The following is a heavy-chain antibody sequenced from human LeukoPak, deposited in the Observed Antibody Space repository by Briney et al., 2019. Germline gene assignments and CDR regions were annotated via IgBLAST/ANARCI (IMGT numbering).Heavy chain of an antibody. J-gene: IGHJ3*02. CDR1: GFTFGPYT. Sequence: QSGGSLRLSCAASGFTFGPYTMNWVRQAPGKGLEWVSYISSSSDTIYYADSVKGRFTISRDNAKNSLYLQMNSLRAEDTAVYYWARFSYETIVGATIGAFDIWGQGTMVTVSS. CDR2: ISSSSDTI. V-gene: IGHV3-48*04. CDR3: ARFSYETIVGATIGAFDI. D-gene: IGHD1-26*01.